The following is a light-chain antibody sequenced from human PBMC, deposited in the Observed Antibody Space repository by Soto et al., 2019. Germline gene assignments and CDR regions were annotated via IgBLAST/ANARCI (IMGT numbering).Light chain of an antibody. J-gene: IGLJ2*01. CDR2: EDT. Sequence: QSALTQPASVSGSPGQSITISCTGTSSDVGSYNLVSWYQQHPGKAPKLMIYEDTKRPSGVSNRFSGSKSGNTASLTISGLQAEDEADYYCCSYAGSSTFVVFGGGTMLTVL. CDR1: SSDVGSYNL. CDR3: CSYAGSSTFVV. V-gene: IGLV2-23*02.